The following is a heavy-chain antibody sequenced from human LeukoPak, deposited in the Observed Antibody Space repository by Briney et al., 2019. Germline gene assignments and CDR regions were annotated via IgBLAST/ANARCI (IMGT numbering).Heavy chain of an antibody. V-gene: IGHV3-48*01. D-gene: IGHD3-10*01. CDR2: ISSSSSTI. CDR3: ARDQRYYGSGGYSGGFDP. J-gene: IGHJ5*02. Sequence: GGSLRLSCAASGFTFSSYSMNWVRQAPGKGLEWVSYISSSSSTIYYADSVKGRFTISRDNAKNSLYLQMNSLRAEDTAVYYCARDQRYYGSGGYSGGFDPWGQGTLVTVSS. CDR1: GFTFSSYS.